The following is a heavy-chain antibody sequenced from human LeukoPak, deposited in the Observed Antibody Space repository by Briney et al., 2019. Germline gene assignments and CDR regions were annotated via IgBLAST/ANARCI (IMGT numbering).Heavy chain of an antibody. Sequence: PGRSLRLSCAASGFTFSSYGMHWVRQAPGNGLEWVAVIWYDGSNKYYADSVKGRFTISRDNSKNTLYLQMNSLRAEDTAVYYCTRDGSPYYYDSSGYYYVNYFDYWGQGTLVTVSS. V-gene: IGHV3-33*01. D-gene: IGHD3-22*01. J-gene: IGHJ4*02. CDR2: IWYDGSNK. CDR3: TRDGSPYYYDSSGYYYVNYFDY. CDR1: GFTFSSYG.